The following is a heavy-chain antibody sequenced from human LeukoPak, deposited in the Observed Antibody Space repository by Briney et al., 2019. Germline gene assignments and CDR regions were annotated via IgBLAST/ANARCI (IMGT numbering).Heavy chain of an antibody. D-gene: IGHD1-26*01. CDR2: INHSGST. V-gene: IGHV4-34*01. CDR3: ARGLLYTESFSRNWFDA. J-gene: IGHJ5*02. CDR1: GGSFSGYY. Sequence: SETLSLTCAVYGGSFSGYYWSWIRQPPGKGLEWIGEINHSGSTNYNPSLKGRVTISVDTSKNQFSLKLSSVTAADTAVYYCARGLLYTESFSRNWFDAWGQGILVIVSS.